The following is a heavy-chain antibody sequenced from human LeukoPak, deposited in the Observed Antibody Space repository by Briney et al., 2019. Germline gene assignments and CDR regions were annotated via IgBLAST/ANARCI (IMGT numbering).Heavy chain of an antibody. D-gene: IGHD3-9*01. J-gene: IGHJ4*02. CDR1: GGSISSYY. V-gene: IGHV4-59*12. Sequence: SETLSLTCTVSGGSISSYYWNWIRQPPGKGLEWIGYIYYSGSTNYNPSLKSRVTMSVDTSKNQFSLKLSSVTAADTAVYYCARLDILTGYYMDYWGQGTLVTVSS. CDR2: IYYSGST. CDR3: ARLDILTGYYMDY.